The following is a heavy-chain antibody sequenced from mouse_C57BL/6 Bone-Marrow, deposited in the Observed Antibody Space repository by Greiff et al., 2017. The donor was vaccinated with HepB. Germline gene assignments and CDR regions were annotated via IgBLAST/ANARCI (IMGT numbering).Heavy chain of an antibody. CDR3: ESDYYGSYYFDY. CDR1: GYSFTDYN. CDR2: INPNYGTT. V-gene: IGHV1-39*01. J-gene: IGHJ2*01. D-gene: IGHD1-1*01. Sequence: EVQLQQSGPELVKPGASVKISCKASGYSFTDYNMNWVKQSTGKSLEWIGVINPNYGTTSYNQKFKGKATLTVDQSSSTAYMQLNSLTSEDSACYDCESDYYGSYYFDYWGQGTTLTVSS.